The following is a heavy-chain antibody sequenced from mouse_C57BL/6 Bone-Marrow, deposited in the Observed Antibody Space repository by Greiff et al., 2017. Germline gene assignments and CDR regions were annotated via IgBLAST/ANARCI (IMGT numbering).Heavy chain of an antibody. J-gene: IGHJ4*01. Sequence: EVMLVESGGGLVQPGGSLKLSCAASGFTFSDYYMYWVRQTPEKRLEWVAYISNGGGSTYYPDTVKGRFTISRDNAKNTLYLQMSRLKSEDTAMYYCARQGTTVVADYAMDYWGQGTSVTVSS. CDR3: ARQGTTVVADYAMDY. CDR2: ISNGGGST. D-gene: IGHD1-1*01. V-gene: IGHV5-12*01. CDR1: GFTFSDYY.